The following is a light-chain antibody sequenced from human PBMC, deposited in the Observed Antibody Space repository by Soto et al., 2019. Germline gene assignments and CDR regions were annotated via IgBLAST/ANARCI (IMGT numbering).Light chain of an antibody. CDR3: LQDYNYPYT. CDR2: SAS. V-gene: IGKV1-6*01. CDR1: QAIRND. Sequence: AIQMTQSPSSLSASVGDSVTITCRASQAIRNDLGWYQQKTGKAPKLLIYSASSLQSGVPSRFSGSGSGTDFTLTISSLQSEDFATYYCLQDYNYPYTFGQGTKLEIK. J-gene: IGKJ2*01.